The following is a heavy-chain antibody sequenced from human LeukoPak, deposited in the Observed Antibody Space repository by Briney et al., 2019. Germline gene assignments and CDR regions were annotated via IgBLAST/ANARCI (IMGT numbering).Heavy chain of an antibody. V-gene: IGHV3-53*01. Sequence: GGSLRLSCAASGFTVSSNSMSWVRQAPGKGLEWVSVIYSSGTIYYADSVKGRFTISRDNAKNSLYLQMNSLRAEDTAVYYCARDSGGYDAFDIWGQGTMVTVSS. CDR2: IYSSGTI. D-gene: IGHD3-22*01. J-gene: IGHJ3*02. CDR1: GFTVSSNS. CDR3: ARDSGGYDAFDI.